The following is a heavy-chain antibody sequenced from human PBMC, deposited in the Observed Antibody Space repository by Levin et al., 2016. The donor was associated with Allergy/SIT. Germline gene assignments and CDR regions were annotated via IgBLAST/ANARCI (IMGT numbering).Heavy chain of an antibody. Sequence: VRQMPGKGLEWMGVIYPGDSDIKYHPSFQGQVIISVDNSISTAYLQWRSLKASDTAMYYCARLREDSSSWLEYLGQGTLVTVSS. V-gene: IGHV5-51*01. CDR3: ARLREDSSSWLEY. J-gene: IGHJ4*02. CDR2: IYPGDSDI. D-gene: IGHD3-22*01.